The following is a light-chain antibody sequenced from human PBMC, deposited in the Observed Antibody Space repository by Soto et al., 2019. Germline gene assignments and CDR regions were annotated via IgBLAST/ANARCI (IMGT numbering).Light chain of an antibody. J-gene: IGKJ5*01. V-gene: IGKV1-39*01. CDR1: QSISSY. CDR3: QQSYSTIT. CDR2: AAS. Sequence: DIRMTQSPSSLSPYPGHIATITFRASQSISSYLNWYQQKPGKAPKLLIYAASSLQSGVPSRFSGSGSGTDFTLTISSLQPEDFATYYCQQSYSTITFGQGTRLEIK.